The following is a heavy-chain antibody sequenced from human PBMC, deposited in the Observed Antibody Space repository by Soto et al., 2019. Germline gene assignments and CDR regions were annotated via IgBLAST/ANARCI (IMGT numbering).Heavy chain of an antibody. D-gene: IGHD6-6*01. CDR3: AREYSSSSSFDY. Sequence: SETLSLTCTVSGGSVSSGSYYWSWIRQPPGKGLEWIGYIYYSGSTNYNPSLKSRVPISVDTSKNQFSLKLSSVTAADTAVYYCAREYSSSSSFDYWGQGTLVTVSS. J-gene: IGHJ4*02. CDR1: GGSVSSGSYY. V-gene: IGHV4-61*01. CDR2: IYYSGST.